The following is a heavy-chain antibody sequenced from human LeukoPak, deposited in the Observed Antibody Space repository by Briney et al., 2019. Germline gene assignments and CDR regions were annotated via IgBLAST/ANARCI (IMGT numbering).Heavy chain of an antibody. CDR3: ARFGGFDY. V-gene: IGHV3-23*01. D-gene: IGHD3-10*01. CDR1: GFTFSSYA. J-gene: IGHJ4*02. Sequence: GGSLRLSCAASGFTFSSYAMNWVRQAPGKGLEWVSSISGSGGNTYYADSVKGRFTISRDNSKNTLYLQMNSLGAADTAVYYCARFGGFDYWGQETLVPVSS. CDR2: ISGSGGNT.